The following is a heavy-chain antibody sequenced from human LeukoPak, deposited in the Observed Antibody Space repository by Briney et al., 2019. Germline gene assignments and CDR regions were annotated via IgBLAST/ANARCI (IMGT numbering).Heavy chain of an antibody. J-gene: IGHJ6*02. CDR1: GGTFTSYA. CDR3: ARVDCSGGSCYFYYYYGMDV. Sequence: GASVKVSCKASGGTFTSYAISWVRQAPGQGLEWMGRIIPILGIANYAQKFQGRVTITADKSTSTAYMQLSSLRSEDTAVYDCARVDCSGGSCYFYYYYGMDVWGQGTTVTVSS. D-gene: IGHD2-15*01. CDR2: IIPILGIA. V-gene: IGHV1-69*04.